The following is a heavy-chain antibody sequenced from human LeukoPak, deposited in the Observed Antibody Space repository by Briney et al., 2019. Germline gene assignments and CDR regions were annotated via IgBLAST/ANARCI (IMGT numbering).Heavy chain of an antibody. CDR3: AKDPSAVLHYFDY. CDR2: ISGSGGST. Sequence: GGSLRLSCAASGFTFSSYAMRWVRQAPGKGLEWVSAISGSGGSTYYADSVKGRFTISRDNSKNTLYLQMNSLRAEDTAVYYCAKDPSAVLHYFDYWGQGTLVTVSS. J-gene: IGHJ4*02. V-gene: IGHV3-23*01. D-gene: IGHD2-8*02. CDR1: GFTFSSYA.